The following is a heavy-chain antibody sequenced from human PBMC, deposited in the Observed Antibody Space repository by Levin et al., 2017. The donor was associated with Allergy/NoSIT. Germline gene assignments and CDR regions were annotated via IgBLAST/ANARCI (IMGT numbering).Heavy chain of an antibody. Sequence: RGESLKISCAASGFTFSDYYMSWIRQAPGKGLEWVSYISSSGSTIYYADSVKGRFTISRDNAKNSLYLQMNSLRAEDTAVYYCARGGSAYYFRNWYFDLWGRGTLVTVSS. CDR1: GFTFSDYY. CDR3: ARGGSAYYFRNWYFDL. J-gene: IGHJ2*01. V-gene: IGHV3-11*01. D-gene: IGHD3-22*01. CDR2: ISSSGSTI.